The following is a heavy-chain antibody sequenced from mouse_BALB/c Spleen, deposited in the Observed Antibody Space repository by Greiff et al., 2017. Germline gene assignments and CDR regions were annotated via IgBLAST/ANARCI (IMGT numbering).Heavy chain of an antibody. CDR3: ARHWGNYFDY. J-gene: IGHJ2*01. CDR1: GYSITSDYA. CDR2: ISYSGST. V-gene: IGHV3-2*02. Sequence: EVKLQESGPGLVKPSQSLSLTCTVTGYSITSDYAWNWIRQFPGNKLEWMGYISYSGSTSYNPSLKSRISITRDTSKNQFFLQLNSVTTEDTATYYCARHWGNYFDYWGQGTTLTVSS.